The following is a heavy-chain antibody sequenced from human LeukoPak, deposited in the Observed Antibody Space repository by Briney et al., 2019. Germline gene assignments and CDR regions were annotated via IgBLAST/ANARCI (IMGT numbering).Heavy chain of an antibody. CDR3: ARQQNYRKYNWFDP. CDR1: GGSFSGYY. J-gene: IGHJ5*02. V-gene: IGHV4-34*01. CDR2: INHSGST. D-gene: IGHD1-7*01. Sequence: SETLSLTCTVYGGSFSGYYWSWIRQPPGKGLEWIGEINHSGSTNYNPSLKSRVTISVDTSKNQFSLKLSSVTAADTAVYYCARQQNYRKYNWFDPWGQGTLVTVSS.